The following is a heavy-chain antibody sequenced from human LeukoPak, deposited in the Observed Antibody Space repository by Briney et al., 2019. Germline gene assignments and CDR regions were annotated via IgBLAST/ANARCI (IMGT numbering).Heavy chain of an antibody. CDR1: GFTFSSYS. CDR3: ASSNGYSSGWYLPITDY. J-gene: IGHJ4*02. Sequence: GGSLRLSCAASGFTFSSYSMNWVRQAPGKGLEWVSYISSSSSTIYYADSVKGRFTISRDNAKNSLYLQMNSLRAEDTAVYYCASSNGYSSGWYLPITDYWGQGTLVTVSS. V-gene: IGHV3-48*01. D-gene: IGHD6-19*01. CDR2: ISSSSSTI.